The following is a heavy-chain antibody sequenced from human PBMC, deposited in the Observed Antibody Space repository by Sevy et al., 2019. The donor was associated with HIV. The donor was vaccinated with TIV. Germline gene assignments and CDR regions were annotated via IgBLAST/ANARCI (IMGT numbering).Heavy chain of an antibody. D-gene: IGHD1-26*01. CDR2: LSSTGKP. CDR1: GPSLTTSY. J-gene: IGHJ5*02. V-gene: IGHV4-4*07. Sequence: SEILSLTCTVSGPSLTTSYWTWIRQPAGKGPEWIGRLSSTGKPNSNPSLRSQVTLSRDMSKNQFFLRLTSVTAADTAIYYCARLRNSWFDPWGQGTLVTVSS. CDR3: ARLRNSWFDP.